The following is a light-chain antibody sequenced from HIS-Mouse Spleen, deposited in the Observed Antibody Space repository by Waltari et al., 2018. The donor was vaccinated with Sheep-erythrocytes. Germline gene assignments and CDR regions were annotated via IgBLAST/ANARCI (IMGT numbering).Light chain of an antibody. V-gene: IGLV3-1*01. CDR2: QDT. CDR1: KLWDKY. CDR3: QAWDSSIVV. J-gene: IGLJ2*01. Sequence: SSELTQPPSVSVSPGQTASITCSGDKLWDKYACWYQQKPGQSPVLVIYQDTKRPAGIPERFAGSNAENTATLTISGTQAMDEADYYCQAWDSSIVVFGGGTKLTVL.